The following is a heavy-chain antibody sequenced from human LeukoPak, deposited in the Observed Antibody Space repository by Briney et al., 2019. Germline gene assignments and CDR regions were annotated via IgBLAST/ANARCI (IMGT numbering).Heavy chain of an antibody. CDR2: ISGSGGST. J-gene: IGHJ6*02. CDR3: ATNWARDYYGMDV. Sequence: GGSLRLSCAASGFTFSSYAINWVRQAPGKGLEWVSAISGSGGSTYYADSVKGRCTISRDNCKNTLYLQMNSLRAEDTAVYYCATNWARDYYGMDVWGHGTTVIVSS. V-gene: IGHV3-23*01. D-gene: IGHD3-16*01. CDR1: GFTFSSYA.